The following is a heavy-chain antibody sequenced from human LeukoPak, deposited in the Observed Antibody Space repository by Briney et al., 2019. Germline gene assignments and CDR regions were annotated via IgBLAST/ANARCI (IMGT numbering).Heavy chain of an antibody. CDR1: GYSFTSYW. J-gene: IGHJ6*03. D-gene: IGHD6-13*01. CDR2: IYPGDSDT. Sequence: GESLKISCKGSGYSFTSYWIAWVRQMPGKGLEWMGIIYPGDSDTRYSPSFQGQVTISADKSISTAYLQWSSLKASDTAMYYCARRGISSSWYGGLRSYYMDVWGKGTTVTVSS. CDR3: ARRGISSSWYGGLRSYYMDV. V-gene: IGHV5-51*01.